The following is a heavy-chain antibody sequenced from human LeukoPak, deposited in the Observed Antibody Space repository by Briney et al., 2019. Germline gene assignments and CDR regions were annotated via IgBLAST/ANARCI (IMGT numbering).Heavy chain of an antibody. CDR3: ARNYYDSSGYQESTFNY. J-gene: IGHJ4*02. D-gene: IGHD3-22*01. V-gene: IGHV3-30*02. Sequence: PGGSLRLSCAASGFTFSTYGMHWVRQAPGKGLDWVAFIRYDGSIKYYADSVKGRFTISRDNSKNTLFLQMDSLRAEDTAVYYCARNYYDSSGYQESTFNYWGQGTLVTVSS. CDR1: GFTFSTYG. CDR2: IRYDGSIK.